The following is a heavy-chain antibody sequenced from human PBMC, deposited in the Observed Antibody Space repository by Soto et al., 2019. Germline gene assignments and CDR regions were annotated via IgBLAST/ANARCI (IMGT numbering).Heavy chain of an antibody. Sequence: GGSLRLSCAASGFTFSSYSMNWVRQAPGKGLEWVSYISSSSSTIYYADSVKGRFTISRDNAKNSLYLQMNSLRDEDTAVYYCARDPYGGNSRGYYFDYWGQGTLVTVSS. CDR2: ISSSSSTI. V-gene: IGHV3-48*02. CDR1: GFTFSSYS. D-gene: IGHD4-17*01. J-gene: IGHJ4*02. CDR3: ARDPYGGNSRGYYFDY.